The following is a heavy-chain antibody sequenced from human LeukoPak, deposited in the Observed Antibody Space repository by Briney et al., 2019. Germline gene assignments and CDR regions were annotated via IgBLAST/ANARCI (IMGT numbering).Heavy chain of an antibody. V-gene: IGHV3-21*01. Sequence: GGSLRLSCAASGFTFSSYSMNWVRQAPGKGLEWVSSISSSSSYIYYADSVKGRFTISRDNAKSSLYLQMNSLRAEDTAVYYCARAQITMIVPNWGQGTLVTVSS. D-gene: IGHD3-22*01. CDR2: ISSSSSYI. CDR1: GFTFSSYS. J-gene: IGHJ4*02. CDR3: ARAQITMIVPN.